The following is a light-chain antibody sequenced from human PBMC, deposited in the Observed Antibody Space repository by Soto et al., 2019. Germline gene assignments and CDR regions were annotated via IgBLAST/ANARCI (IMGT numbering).Light chain of an antibody. V-gene: IGLV2-8*01. J-gene: IGLJ2*01. Sequence: QSALTQPPSASGSPGQSVTISCTGTSSDLGDFNYVSWYQQHPGQVPKLMIYEVTKRPSGVPDRFSGSKSGTTASLTVSGLHAEDEDYYYCSSRIGGTSVVFGGGTKLTVL. CDR3: SSRIGGTSVV. CDR2: EVT. CDR1: SSDLGDFNY.